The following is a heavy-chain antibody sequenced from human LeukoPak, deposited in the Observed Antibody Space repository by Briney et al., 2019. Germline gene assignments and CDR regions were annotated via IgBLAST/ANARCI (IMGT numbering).Heavy chain of an antibody. D-gene: IGHD6-13*01. CDR3: AKGPGSSSWYPYYFDY. J-gene: IGHJ4*02. CDR1: GFTFDDYA. CDR2: ISGDGGST. Sequence: QPGGSLRLSCAASGFTFDDYAMHWVRQAPGKGLEWVSLISGDGGSTYYADSVKGRFTISRDNSKNTLYLQMNSLRAEDTAVYYCAKGPGSSSWYPYYFDYWGQGTLVTVSS. V-gene: IGHV3-43*02.